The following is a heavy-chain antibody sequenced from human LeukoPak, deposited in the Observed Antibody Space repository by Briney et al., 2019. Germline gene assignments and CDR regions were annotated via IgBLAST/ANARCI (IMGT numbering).Heavy chain of an antibody. Sequence: ASVKVSCKASGGTFSSYAISWVPQAPGNGLEWLGGIIPIFGTANYAQEIQGRVTITADEYTSTAYMELSSLRSEDTAVYYCARTYYYDSSGYPRAYFDYWVQGTLVTVSS. V-gene: IGHV1-69*13. CDR3: ARTYYYDSSGYPRAYFDY. D-gene: IGHD3-22*01. CDR1: GGTFSSYA. CDR2: IIPIFGTA. J-gene: IGHJ4*02.